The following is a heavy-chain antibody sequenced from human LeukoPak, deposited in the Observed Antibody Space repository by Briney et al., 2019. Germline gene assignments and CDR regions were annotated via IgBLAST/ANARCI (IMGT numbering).Heavy chain of an antibody. D-gene: IGHD5-18*01. J-gene: IGHJ4*02. CDR1: GFTLNNYW. CDR3: ATSGYSYGLYYFDF. Sequence: GGSLRLSCAASGFTLNNYWMHWVRQAPGMGLVWVSHINSDGTTTRYADSVKGRFTISRDNAKNTLYLQMNSLRAEDTAVYYCATSGYSYGLYYFDFWGQGTLVTVSS. CDR2: INSDGTTT. V-gene: IGHV3-74*01.